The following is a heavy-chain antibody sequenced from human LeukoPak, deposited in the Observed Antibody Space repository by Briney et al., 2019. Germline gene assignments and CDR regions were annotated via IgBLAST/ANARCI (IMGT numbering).Heavy chain of an antibody. J-gene: IGHJ5*02. CDR3: ARDWSYSGYDWRWFEP. D-gene: IGHD5-12*01. CDR2: ISGSGGST. V-gene: IGHV3-23*01. CDR1: GFSFSNFG. Sequence: GGSLRLSCVASGFSFSNFGMHWVRQAPGKVLEWVSAISGSGGSTYYADSVKGRFTISRDNSKNTLYLQMNSLRAEDTAVYYCARDWSYSGYDWRWFEPWGQGTLVTVSS.